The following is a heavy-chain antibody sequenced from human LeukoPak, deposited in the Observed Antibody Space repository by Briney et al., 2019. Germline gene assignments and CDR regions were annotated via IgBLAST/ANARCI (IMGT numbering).Heavy chain of an antibody. J-gene: IGHJ4*02. V-gene: IGHV3-48*01. D-gene: IGHD5-18*01. CDR2: ISGGSTTI. CDR3: AKEVPEGGYSYGYFDY. CDR1: GFTFSSHS. Sequence: GGSLRLSCAASGFTFSSHSMTWVRQDPGKGLEWVAYISGGSTTIYYADSVKGRFTISRDNSKNTLYLQMNSLRAEDTAVYYCAKEVPEGGYSYGYFDYWGQGTLVTVSS.